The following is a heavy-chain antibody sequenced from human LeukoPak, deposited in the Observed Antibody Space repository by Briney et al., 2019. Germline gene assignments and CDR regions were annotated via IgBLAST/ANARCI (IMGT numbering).Heavy chain of an antibody. D-gene: IGHD4-17*01. J-gene: IGHJ4*02. Sequence: PGGSLRLSCAASGFTFSTYWMSWVRQAPGKGLEWVSYISWSSDIIYYADSVKGRFTISRDNAQNSLYLQMNSLRAEDTAFYYCASPSSTVTSATGFDYWGQGTLVTVSS. CDR3: ASPSSTVTSATGFDY. CDR1: GFTFSTYW. CDR2: ISWSSDII. V-gene: IGHV3-48*04.